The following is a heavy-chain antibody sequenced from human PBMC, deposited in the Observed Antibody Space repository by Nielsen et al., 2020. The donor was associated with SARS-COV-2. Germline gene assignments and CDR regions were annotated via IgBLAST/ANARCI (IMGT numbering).Heavy chain of an antibody. Sequence: GESLKISCAASGFTFSSYAMSWVRQAPGKGLEWVSAISGSGGSTYYADSVKGRFTISRDNSKNTLYLQMNSLRAEDTAVYYCARGGYSYGPNYYYGMDVWGQGTTVTVSS. D-gene: IGHD5-18*01. J-gene: IGHJ6*02. CDR1: GFTFSSYA. V-gene: IGHV3-23*01. CDR2: ISGSGGST. CDR3: ARGGYSYGPNYYYGMDV.